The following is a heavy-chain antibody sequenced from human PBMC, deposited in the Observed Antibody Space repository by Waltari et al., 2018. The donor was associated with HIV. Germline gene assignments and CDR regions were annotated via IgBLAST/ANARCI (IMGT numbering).Heavy chain of an antibody. CDR1: GFTFSDYA. D-gene: IGHD3-10*01. CDR3: ARSASGNYYQDPADT. V-gene: IGHV3-30*01. J-gene: IGHJ5*02. Sequence: QVQLVESGGGVVQPGGSLRLSCTASGFTFSDYAMHWVRQVPGKGRDCVAVLSSDGTEKYYGDSVKGLCTVSRDNSKNALYRQMTSLTTDDTAMFYCARSASGNYYQDPADTWGQGTLVSVFS. CDR2: LSSDGTEK.